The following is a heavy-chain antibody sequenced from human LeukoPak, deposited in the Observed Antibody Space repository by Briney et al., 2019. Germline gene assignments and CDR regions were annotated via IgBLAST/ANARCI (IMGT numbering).Heavy chain of an antibody. CDR2: INHSGGT. D-gene: IGHD4-17*01. CDR3: ARDLVTVTKGFDI. J-gene: IGHJ3*02. CDR1: GGSFSDYY. V-gene: IGHV4-34*01. Sequence: SETLSLTCGVYGGSFSDYYWSWIRQPPGKGLEWIGEINHSGGTNYNPSLKSRVTTSIDTSRNQFSLRLSSVTAADTAVYYCARDLVTVTKGFDIWGRGTMVSVSS.